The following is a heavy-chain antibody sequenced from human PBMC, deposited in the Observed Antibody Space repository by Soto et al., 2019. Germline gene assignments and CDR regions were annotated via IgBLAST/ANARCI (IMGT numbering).Heavy chain of an antibody. D-gene: IGHD6-13*01. CDR2: IYHSGST. Sequence: PSETLSLTCTVSGGSISRYYWSWIRQTPGKGLEWIGYIYHSGSTYYNPSLKSRVTISVDRSKNQFSLKLSSVTAAVTAVYYCASSHAGAHITAAVHWGQGTLVTVSS. J-gene: IGHJ4*02. V-gene: IGHV4-59*12. CDR3: ASSHAGAHITAAVH. CDR1: GGSISRYY.